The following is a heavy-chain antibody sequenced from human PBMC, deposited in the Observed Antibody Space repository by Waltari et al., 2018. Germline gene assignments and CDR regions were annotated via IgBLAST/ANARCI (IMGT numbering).Heavy chain of an antibody. J-gene: IGHJ6*02. CDR2: ISSDGSRK. D-gene: IGHD2-8*02. Sequence: QVQLVESGGGVVQPGRSLRLPWAASGFTFSSSGMHWVRQTPGRGLEWVAVISSDGSRKSYADSVKGRFSISRDNSKNSLSLEMNSLRPEDTAVYYCASCTGGNCYYYGFDVWGQGTTITVSS. CDR3: ASCTGGNCYYYGFDV. CDR1: GFTFSSSG. V-gene: IGHV3-30*03.